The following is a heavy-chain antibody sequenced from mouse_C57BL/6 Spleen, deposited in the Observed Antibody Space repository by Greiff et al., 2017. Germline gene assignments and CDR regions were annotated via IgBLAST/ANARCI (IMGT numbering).Heavy chain of an antibody. Sequence: QVQLQQPGTELVKPGASVKLSCKASGYTFTSYWMHWVKQRPGQGLEWIGNINPSNGGTNYNEKFKSKATLTVDKSSSTAYMQLSSLTSEDSAVXYCARSPYYSNYWYFDVWGTGTTVTVSS. D-gene: IGHD2-5*01. CDR1: GYTFTSYW. CDR2: INPSNGGT. J-gene: IGHJ1*03. CDR3: ARSPYYSNYWYFDV. V-gene: IGHV1-53*01.